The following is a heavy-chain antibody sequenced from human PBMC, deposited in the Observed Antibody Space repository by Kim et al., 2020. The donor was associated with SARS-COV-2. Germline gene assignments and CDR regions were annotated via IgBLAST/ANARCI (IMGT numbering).Heavy chain of an antibody. CDR3: TRYDFWSNYYFDY. J-gene: IGHJ4*02. D-gene: IGHD3-3*01. Sequence: AGTVKGRFTISINDSKSIAYLQMNSLKTEDTAVYYCTRYDFWSNYYFDYWCQGTLVTVSS. V-gene: IGHV3-49*02.